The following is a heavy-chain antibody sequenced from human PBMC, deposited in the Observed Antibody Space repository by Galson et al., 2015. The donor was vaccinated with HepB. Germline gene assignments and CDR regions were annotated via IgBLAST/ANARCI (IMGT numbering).Heavy chain of an antibody. CDR2: ISYDGSNK. V-gene: IGHV3-30-3*01. CDR1: GFTFSSYA. CDR3: ARDGPPDIVVVPADAKSRTYYYYMDV. Sequence: SLRLSCAASGFTFSSYAMHWVRQAPGKGLEWVAVISYDGSNKYYADSVKGRFTISRDNSKNTLYLQMNSLRAEDTAVYYCARDGPPDIVVVPADAKSRTYYYYMDVWGKGTTVTVSS. D-gene: IGHD2-2*01. J-gene: IGHJ6*03.